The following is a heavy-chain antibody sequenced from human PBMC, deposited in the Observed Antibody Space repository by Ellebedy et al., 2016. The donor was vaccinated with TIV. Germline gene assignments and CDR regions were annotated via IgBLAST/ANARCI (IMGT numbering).Heavy chain of an antibody. V-gene: IGHV4-34*01. CDR1: GGSFSGYY. D-gene: IGHD2-2*01. Sequence: SETLSLXCAVYGGSFSGYYWTWIRQPPGKGLDWIGEINSSGSTNYNPSLKSRVTISVDTSKNQFSLKLNSLTAADTAVYYCARKYCDSFSCHAFDPWGQGTLVTVSS. CDR2: INSSGST. J-gene: IGHJ5*02. CDR3: ARKYCDSFSCHAFDP.